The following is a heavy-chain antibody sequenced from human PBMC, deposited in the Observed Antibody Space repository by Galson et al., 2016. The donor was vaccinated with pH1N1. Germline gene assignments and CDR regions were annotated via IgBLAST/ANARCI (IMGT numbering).Heavy chain of an antibody. V-gene: IGHV4-59*01. D-gene: IGHD5-18*01. Sequence: ETLSLTCTVSGVSISGYYWGWIRQSPGKGLDYVGYIYYNGHTNYSPSLKSRVTMSLDMSKNQFSLKLTSVTAADTAVYFCARSGYRYGSDAFDMWGQGTTVTVSS. CDR3: ARSGYRYGSDAFDM. CDR1: GVSISGYY. J-gene: IGHJ3*02. CDR2: IYYNGHT.